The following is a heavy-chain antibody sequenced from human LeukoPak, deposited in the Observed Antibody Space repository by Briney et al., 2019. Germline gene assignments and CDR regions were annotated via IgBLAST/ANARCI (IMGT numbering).Heavy chain of an antibody. CDR3: ARGTAAVYRALDI. D-gene: IGHD6-13*01. V-gene: IGHV4-59*01. CDR2: IYYSGST. Sequence: PSETLSLTCTVSGGSISSYYWSWIRQPPGKGLEWIGYIYYSGSTNYNPSLKSRVTISVDTSKNQFSLKLSSVTAADTAVYYCARGTAAVYRALDIWGQGTMVTVSS. CDR1: GGSISSYY. J-gene: IGHJ3*02.